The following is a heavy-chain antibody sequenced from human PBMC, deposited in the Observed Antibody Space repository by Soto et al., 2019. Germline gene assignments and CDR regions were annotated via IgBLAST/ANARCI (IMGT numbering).Heavy chain of an antibody. CDR3: ARDAYSSSGNMDV. CDR1: GFTFSSYS. CDR2: ISSSSSTI. Sequence: EVQLVESGGGLVQPGGSLRLSCAASGFTFSSYSMNWVRQAPGKGLEWVSYISSSSSTIYYADSVKGRFTISRDNAKNSLYLQMNSLRAEDTAVYYCARDAYSSSGNMDVWGKGTTVTVSS. V-gene: IGHV3-48*01. J-gene: IGHJ6*04. D-gene: IGHD6-6*01.